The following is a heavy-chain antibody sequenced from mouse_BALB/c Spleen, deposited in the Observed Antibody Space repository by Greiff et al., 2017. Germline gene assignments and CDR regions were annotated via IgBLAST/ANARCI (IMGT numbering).Heavy chain of an antibody. CDR2: IDPANGNT. Sequence: EVQLQQSGAELVKPGASVKLSCTASGFNIKDTYMHWVKQRPEQGLEWIGRIDPANGNTKYDPKFQGKATITADTSSNTAYLQLSSLTSEDTAVYYCARDRYDAGYYAMDYWGQGTSVTVSS. CDR3: ARDRYDAGYYAMDY. D-gene: IGHD2-14*01. J-gene: IGHJ4*01. CDR1: GFNIKDTY. V-gene: IGHV14-3*02.